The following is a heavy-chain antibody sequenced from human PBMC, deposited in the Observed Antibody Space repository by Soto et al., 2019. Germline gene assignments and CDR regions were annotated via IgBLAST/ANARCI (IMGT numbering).Heavy chain of an antibody. V-gene: IGHV3-9*01. D-gene: IGHD5-12*01. CDR2: ISWEGGSI. Sequence: EVQLVESGGDLVQPGRSLRLSCSASGFTFNNYVMHWVRQAPGKGLEWVSGISWEGGSIGYADSVKGRFTISRDNDKNSLYLEMNSLRSEDTALYYCAKDHDEDFGYDLDYFNYWGQGTLVTVSS. CDR3: AKDHDEDFGYDLDYFNY. CDR1: GFTFNNYV. J-gene: IGHJ4*02.